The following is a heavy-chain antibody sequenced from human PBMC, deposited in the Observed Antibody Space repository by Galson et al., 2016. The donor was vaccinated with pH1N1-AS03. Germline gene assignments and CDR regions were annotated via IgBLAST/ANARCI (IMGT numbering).Heavy chain of an antibody. CDR3: ARHDMYFSTACHTFDF. CDR2: IYFSGTT. V-gene: IGHV4-39*01. J-gene: IGHJ3*01. D-gene: IGHD2-2*01. Sequence: SETLSLTCTVSGASISTSNYFWGWIRQPPGKGLEWIGSIYFSGTTYYNPSLKSRITISVDTSKNQFFLKLSSVTAAGTAVYYCARHDMYFSTACHTFDFWGKGTIVTVSS. CDR1: GASISTSNYF.